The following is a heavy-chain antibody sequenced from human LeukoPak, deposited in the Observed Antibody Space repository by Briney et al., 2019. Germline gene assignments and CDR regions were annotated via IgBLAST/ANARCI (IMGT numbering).Heavy chain of an antibody. D-gene: IGHD6-13*01. J-gene: IGHJ4*02. V-gene: IGHV3-33*01. CDR3: AREAAIHSSSWYGGYFDY. CDR1: GFTFSSYG. CDR2: IWYDGSNT. Sequence: GGSLRLSCAASGFTFSSYGMHWVRQAPGKGLEWVAVIWYDGSNTYYADSVKGRLTISRDNSKNTLYLQMNSLRAEDTAVYYCAREAAIHSSSWYGGYFDYWGQGTLVTVSS.